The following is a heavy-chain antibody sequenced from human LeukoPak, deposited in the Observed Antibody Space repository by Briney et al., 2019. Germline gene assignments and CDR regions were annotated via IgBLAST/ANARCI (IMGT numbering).Heavy chain of an antibody. J-gene: IGHJ3*02. CDR2: IRGSGDAT. V-gene: IGHV3-23*01. CDR1: GFTFSIYA. CDR3: ATASNLYSSSSGTPNDAFDI. Sequence: QPGGSLRLSCAASGFTFSIYAMNWVRQAPGRGLEWVSGIRGSGDATYYADSVKGRFTISRDNSKNTLYLQMNSLRAEDTAVYYCATASNLYSSSSGTPNDAFDIWGQGTMVTVSS. D-gene: IGHD6-13*01.